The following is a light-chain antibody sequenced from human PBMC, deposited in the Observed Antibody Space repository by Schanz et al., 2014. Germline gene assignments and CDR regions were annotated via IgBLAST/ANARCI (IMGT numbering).Light chain of an antibody. CDR1: SSDVGGYNY. CDR3: RSYAGSNNFYV. V-gene: IGLV2-14*03. CDR2: DVN. J-gene: IGLJ1*01. Sequence: QSALTQPASVSGSPGQSITISCTGTSSDVGGYNYVSWYQQHPGKAPKLMIYDVNNRPSGVSNRFSGSKSGNTASLTVSGLQAEDEADYYCRSYAGSNNFYVFGTGTKLTVL.